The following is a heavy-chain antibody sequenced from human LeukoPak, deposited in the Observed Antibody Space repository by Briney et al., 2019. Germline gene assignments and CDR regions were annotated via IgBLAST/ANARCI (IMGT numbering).Heavy chain of an antibody. CDR2: IYTSGST. J-gene: IGHJ4*02. D-gene: IGHD2-15*01. CDR3: ARLPSLPAGLPYYFDY. Sequence: PSETLSLTCTVSGGSISSYYWSWIRQPPGKGLEWIGYIYTSGSTNYNPSLKSRVTISVDTSKNQFSLKLSSVTAADTAVYYCARLPSLPAGLPYYFDYWGQGTLVTVSS. CDR1: GGSISSYY. V-gene: IGHV4-4*09.